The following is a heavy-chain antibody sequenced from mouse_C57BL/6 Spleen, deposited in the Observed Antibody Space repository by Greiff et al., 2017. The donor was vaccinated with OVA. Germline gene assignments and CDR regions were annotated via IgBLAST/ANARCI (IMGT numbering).Heavy chain of an antibody. Sequence: VQLQQSGAELARPGASVKMSCKASGYTFTSYTMHWVKQRPGQGLEWIGYINPSSGYTTYNQKFKDKATLTPDKSSSTACSQLSSLTSEDSSVYYCAREGTWRGFDYWGQGTTLTVSS. CDR3: AREGTWRGFDY. V-gene: IGHV1-4*01. D-gene: IGHD3-3*01. J-gene: IGHJ2*01. CDR2: INPSSGYT. CDR1: GYTFTSYT.